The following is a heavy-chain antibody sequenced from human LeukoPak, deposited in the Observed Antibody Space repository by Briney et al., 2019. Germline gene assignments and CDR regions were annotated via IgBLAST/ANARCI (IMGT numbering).Heavy chain of an antibody. CDR2: ISWNSGSI. V-gene: IGHV3-9*01. J-gene: IGHJ6*02. CDR3: AKEGIAAAGGDYYYYGMDV. D-gene: IGHD6-13*01. Sequence: GGSLRLSCAASGFTFDDYAMHWVRQAPGKGLEWVSGISWNSGSIGYADSVKGRFTISRDNAKNSLYLQMNSLRAEDTALYYCAKEGIAAAGGDYYYYGMDVWGQGTTVTVSS. CDR1: GFTFDDYA.